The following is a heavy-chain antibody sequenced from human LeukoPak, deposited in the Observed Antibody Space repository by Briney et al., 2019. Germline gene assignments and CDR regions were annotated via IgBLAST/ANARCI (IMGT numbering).Heavy chain of an antibody. D-gene: IGHD4-11*01. V-gene: IGHV3-73*01. Sequence: GGSLRLSCVASGFTFSDAAIHWVRQAPGKGLEWVGRTRSKSNNYATSYAASLKGRFTISRDNAKNSLYLQMNSLRAEDTAVYYCAGIYSPDYWGQGTLVTVSS. CDR2: TRSKSNNYAT. CDR1: GFTFSDAA. CDR3: AGIYSPDY. J-gene: IGHJ4*02.